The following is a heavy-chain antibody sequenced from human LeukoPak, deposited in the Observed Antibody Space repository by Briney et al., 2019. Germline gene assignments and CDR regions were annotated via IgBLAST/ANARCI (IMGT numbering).Heavy chain of an antibody. CDR3: ARDDYGDYVGTGDY. Sequence: ASVKVSCKASGYTFTGYDINWVRQATGQGLEWMGWMNPNSGNTGYAQKFQGRVTMTRNTSISTAYMELSSLRSEDTAVYYCARDDYGDYVGTGDYWGQGTLVTVSS. J-gene: IGHJ4*02. CDR2: MNPNSGNT. D-gene: IGHD4-17*01. CDR1: GYTFTGYD. V-gene: IGHV1-8*01.